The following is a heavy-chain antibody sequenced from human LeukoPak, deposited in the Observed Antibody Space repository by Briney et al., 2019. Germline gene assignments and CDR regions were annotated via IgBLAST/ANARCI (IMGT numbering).Heavy chain of an antibody. D-gene: IGHD3-22*01. V-gene: IGHV1-69*04. J-gene: IGHJ1*01. CDR1: GGTFSSYA. CDR2: IIPILGIA. Sequence: ASVKVSCKASGGTFSSYAISWVRQAPGQGLEWMGRIIPILGIANYAQKFQGRVTITADKSTSTAYMELSSLRSEDTAVYYCARVTGYYDSSGHYTAEYFQHWGRGTLVTVSS. CDR3: ARVTGYYDSSGHYTAEYFQH.